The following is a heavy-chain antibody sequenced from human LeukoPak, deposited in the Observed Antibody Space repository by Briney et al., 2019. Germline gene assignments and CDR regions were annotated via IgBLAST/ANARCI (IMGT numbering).Heavy chain of an antibody. CDR1: GFTVSTNF. D-gene: IGHD3-10*01. CDR3: TRDRSSMVRGNYFVY. Sequence: GGSLRLSCAVSGFTVSTNFMSWVRQAPGKGLEWVSVLYSGETTSYVDSVKGRFTNSRDNSKNTLYLQMNSLRVEDTAVYYCTRDRSSMVRGNYFVYWGQGTLVTVSS. V-gene: IGHV3-66*01. J-gene: IGHJ4*02. CDR2: LYSGETT.